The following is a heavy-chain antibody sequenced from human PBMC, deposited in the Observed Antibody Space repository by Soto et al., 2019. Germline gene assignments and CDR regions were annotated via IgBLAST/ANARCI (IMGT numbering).Heavy chain of an antibody. CDR1: GFTFSNYW. J-gene: IGHJ6*03. CDR2: IWYDGSNK. D-gene: IGHD4-17*01. CDR3: ARMDGDYYYYYMDV. Sequence: PGGSLRLSCIASGFTFSNYWMTWVRQAPGKGLEWVAVIWYDGSNKYYADSVKGRFTISRDNSKNTLYLQMNSLRAEDTAVYYCARMDGDYYYYYMDVWGKGTTVTVSS. V-gene: IGHV3-33*08.